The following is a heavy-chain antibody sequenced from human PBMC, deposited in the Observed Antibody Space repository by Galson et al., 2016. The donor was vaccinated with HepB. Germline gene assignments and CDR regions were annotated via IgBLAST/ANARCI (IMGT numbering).Heavy chain of an antibody. CDR2: SASGDIT. Sequence: SLRLSCADSGFTFNTYGMNWVRQAPGKGLEWVSVSASGDITYYAHSVKGRFTISRDKSKNTLFLNMISLRAGDTASYYCASHLGGSSLDPFDIWGRGTMVTVSS. D-gene: IGHD3-16*01. CDR3: ASHLGGSSLDPFDI. J-gene: IGHJ3*02. V-gene: IGHV3-23*01. CDR1: GFTFNTYG.